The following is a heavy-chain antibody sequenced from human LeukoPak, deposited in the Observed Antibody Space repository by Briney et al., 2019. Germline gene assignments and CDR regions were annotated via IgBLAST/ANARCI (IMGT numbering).Heavy chain of an antibody. CDR2: ISWNSGSI. CDR1: GFTFDDYA. CDR3: AKGITMVRGKYYYYGMDV. J-gene: IGHJ6*02. V-gene: IGHV3-9*01. D-gene: IGHD3-10*01. Sequence: GGSLRLSCAASGFTFDDYAMHWVRQAPGKGLEWVSGISWNSGSIGYADSVKGRFTISRDNAKNSLYLQMNSLRAEDTALYYCAKGITMVRGKYYYYGMDVWGQGPTVTVSS.